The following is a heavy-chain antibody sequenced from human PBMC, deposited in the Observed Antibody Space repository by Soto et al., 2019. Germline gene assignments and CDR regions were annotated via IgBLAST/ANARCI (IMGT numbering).Heavy chain of an antibody. Sequence: PSETLSLTCTVSGGSISGYYWSWIRQPPGKGLEWIGYMYNTGSTVYNPSFKSRVTISVDTSKNQFSLKLTSVTAADTAVYYCARDLRGYCGTDCYPLDVWGQGTTVT. J-gene: IGHJ6*02. D-gene: IGHD2-21*02. V-gene: IGHV4-59*01. CDR2: MYNTGST. CDR1: GGSISGYY. CDR3: ARDLRGYCGTDCYPLDV.